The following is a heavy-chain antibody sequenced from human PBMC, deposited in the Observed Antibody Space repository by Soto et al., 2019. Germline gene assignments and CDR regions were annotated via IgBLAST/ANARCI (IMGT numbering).Heavy chain of an antibody. Sequence: EVQRLESGGGLVQPGRSLRLSCAASGFTFSSYAMNWVRQAPGKGLEWVSAMSGTGGSTYYADSVKGRFTISRDNSKNTLYLQMNSLRVEDTAVFYFAKAGFSSGWSPSYFDYWGQGTLVTVSS. J-gene: IGHJ4*02. CDR2: MSGTGGST. V-gene: IGHV3-23*01. CDR1: GFTFSSYA. D-gene: IGHD6-19*01. CDR3: AKAGFSSGWSPSYFDY.